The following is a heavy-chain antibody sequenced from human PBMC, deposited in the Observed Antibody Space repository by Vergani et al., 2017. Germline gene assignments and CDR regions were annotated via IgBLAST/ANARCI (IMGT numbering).Heavy chain of an antibody. CDR1: GYTFTSYY. D-gene: IGHD2-2*01. V-gene: IGHV1-46*01. CDR2: INPSGGST. CDR3: ARKRGVPAALDP. Sequence: QVQLVQSGAEVKKPGASVKVSCKASGYTFTSYYMHWVRQAPGQGLEWMGIINPSGGSTSYAQKFQGRVTMTRDTSTSPVYMERSSLRSEDTAVYYCARKRGVPAALDPWGQGTLVTVSS. J-gene: IGHJ5*02.